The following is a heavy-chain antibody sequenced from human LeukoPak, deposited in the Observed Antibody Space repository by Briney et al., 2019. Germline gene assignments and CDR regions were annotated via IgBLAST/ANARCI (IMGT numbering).Heavy chain of an antibody. Sequence: GGSLRLSCAASGFTFSTNWMHWVRQAPGKGLVWVSRINSDGSITNYADSVKGRFTISRDNARNTLYLQMNSLRAEDTAVYYSARGPRYGSSGWYHSGFYYFDNWGQGSLVTVSS. D-gene: IGHD6-19*01. J-gene: IGHJ4*02. CDR3: ARGPRYGSSGWYHSGFYYFDN. CDR1: GFTFSTNW. V-gene: IGHV3-74*01. CDR2: INSDGSIT.